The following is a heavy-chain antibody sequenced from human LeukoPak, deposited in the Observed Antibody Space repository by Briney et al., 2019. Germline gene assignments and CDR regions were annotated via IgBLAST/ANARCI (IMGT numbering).Heavy chain of an antibody. J-gene: IGHJ3*02. D-gene: IGHD3-22*01. CDR3: ARGGYYDSGGYPDVFDI. V-gene: IGHV4-4*07. CDR2: IYTSGST. Sequence: SETLSLTCTVSGGSISSYYWSWIRQPAGKGLEWIGRIYTSGSTNYNPSLKSRVTISVDKSKNQFSLKLSSVTAADTAVYYCARGGYYDSGGYPDVFDIWGKGTMVTVSS. CDR1: GGSISSYY.